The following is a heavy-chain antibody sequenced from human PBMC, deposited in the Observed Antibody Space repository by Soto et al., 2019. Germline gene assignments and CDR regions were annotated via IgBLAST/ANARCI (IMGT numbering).Heavy chain of an antibody. CDR1: GFNFAGYT. D-gene: IGHD6-19*01. J-gene: IGHJ4*02. CDR2: ISGGSSYI. CDR3: AKDWYSSGPFDY. V-gene: IGHV3-21*04. Sequence: GSLRLSCAGSGFNFAGYTINWVRQAPGEGLQWVSSISGGSSYIYYADAVKGRFTISRDNTKNSVYLQMNRLRTEDTALYYCAKDWYSSGPFDYWGQGTLVTVSS.